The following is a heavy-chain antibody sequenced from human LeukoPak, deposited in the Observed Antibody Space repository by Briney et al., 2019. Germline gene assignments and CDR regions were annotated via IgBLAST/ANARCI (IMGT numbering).Heavy chain of an antibody. CDR2: IYSGGST. CDR1: GFTFSSYA. V-gene: IGHV3-66*01. Sequence: PGGSLRLSCAASGFTFSSYAMSWVRQAPGKGLEWVSVIYSGGSTYYADSVKGRFTISRDNSKNTLCLQMNSLRAEDTAVYYCARALWFGSTNWFDPWGQGTLVTVSS. J-gene: IGHJ5*02. CDR3: ARALWFGSTNWFDP. D-gene: IGHD3-10*01.